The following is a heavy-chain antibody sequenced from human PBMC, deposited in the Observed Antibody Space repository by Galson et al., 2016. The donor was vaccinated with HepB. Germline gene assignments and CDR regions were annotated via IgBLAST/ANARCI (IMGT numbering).Heavy chain of an antibody. Sequence: SLRLSCAASGFSFSDYYMSWIRQAPGMGLESISYITFSAGGAYYADSVRGRFTISRDNAKNSLYLQMNSLTVEDTAIYYCAAQLGRRVGFDFWGQGILVIVS. CDR3: AAQLGRRVGFDF. J-gene: IGHJ4*02. D-gene: IGHD1-1*01. CDR2: ITFSAGGA. CDR1: GFSFSDYY. V-gene: IGHV3-11*01.